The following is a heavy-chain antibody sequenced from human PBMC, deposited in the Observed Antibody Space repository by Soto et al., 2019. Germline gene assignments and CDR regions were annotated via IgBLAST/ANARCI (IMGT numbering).Heavy chain of an antibody. Sequence: QVQLVESGGGVVQPGRSLRLSCAASGCTCSYHALKWVRQAPGKGLEWVAVISYDGDNKYIAESVKGRFTMSRDNSKNTVSLQMNSRRAEDTAMYFCARGTTTSAFSAMDVWGQGTTVTVSS. V-gene: IGHV3-30-3*01. J-gene: IGHJ6*02. CDR2: ISYDGDNK. CDR3: ARGTTTSAFSAMDV. D-gene: IGHD1-1*01. CDR1: GCTCSYHA.